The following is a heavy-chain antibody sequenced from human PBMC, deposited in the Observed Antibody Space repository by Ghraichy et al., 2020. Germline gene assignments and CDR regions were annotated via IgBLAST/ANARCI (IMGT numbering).Heavy chain of an antibody. D-gene: IGHD6-13*01. CDR1: GFTFTTYS. CDR2: ISHDGNFK. V-gene: IGHV3-30-3*01. J-gene: IGHJ6*02. Sequence: GESLNISCAASGFTFTTYSMHWVRQAPGKGLEWMAVISHDGNFKYYADSVKGRFTISRDNSRNTVYLQMNSLRAEDTAVYYCARDIKSSSWSYYYYAMDVWGQGTTVTVSS. CDR3: ARDIKSSSWSYYYYAMDV.